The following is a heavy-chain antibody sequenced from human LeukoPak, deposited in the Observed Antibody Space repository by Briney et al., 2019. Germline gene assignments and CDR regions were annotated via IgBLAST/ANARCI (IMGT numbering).Heavy chain of an antibody. CDR2: ISYDGSNK. D-gene: IGHD6-19*01. V-gene: IGHV3-30*18. Sequence: PEGSLTLSCAASGFTFSSYGMHWVRQAPGKGLEWVAVISYDGSNKYYADSVKGRFTLSRDNSKDTLFLQMNSLKAEDTAVYYGGKEFGSGWSFFDYWGQGTLVTVSS. CDR1: GFTFSSYG. CDR3: GKEFGSGWSFFDY. J-gene: IGHJ4*02.